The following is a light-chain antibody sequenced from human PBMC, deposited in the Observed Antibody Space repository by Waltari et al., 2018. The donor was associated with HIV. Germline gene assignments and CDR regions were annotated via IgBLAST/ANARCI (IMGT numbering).Light chain of an antibody. V-gene: IGLV6-57*03. CDR1: SGSIASNY. CDR3: QSYDSSKGDWV. CDR2: EDN. J-gene: IGLJ3*02. Sequence: NFMLTQPPSVSESPGKTVTISCTRSSGSIASNYVQWDQQRPGSAPTTVNYEDNQRPSGVPDRFSGSIDSSSNSASLTISGLTTEDEADFYFQSYDSSKGDWVFGGGTKLTVL.